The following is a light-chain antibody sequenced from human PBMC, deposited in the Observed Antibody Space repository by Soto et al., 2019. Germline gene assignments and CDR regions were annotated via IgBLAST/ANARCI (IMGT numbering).Light chain of an antibody. CDR3: ISYTDRQSYL. V-gene: IGLV2-14*03. Sequence: QSVLTQPASVSGSPGQSITISCSGTSSDSGSYNHVAWYQQFPGKSPKLMIYAVSDRPSGVSDRFSGFKSGITASLTISGLQTEDEADYYCISYTDRQSYLFGTGTKVTVL. CDR1: SSDSGSYNH. CDR2: AVS. J-gene: IGLJ1*01.